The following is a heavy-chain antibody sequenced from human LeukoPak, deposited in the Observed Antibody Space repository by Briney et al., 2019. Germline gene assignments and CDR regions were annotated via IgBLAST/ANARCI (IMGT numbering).Heavy chain of an antibody. CDR3: GRGGARIIMFRGKRGY. CDR1: GFTFSSYA. V-gene: IGHV3-30*04. CDR2: ISYDGSNK. J-gene: IGHJ4*02. D-gene: IGHD3-10*01. Sequence: GGSLRLSCAASGFTFSSYAMHWVRQAPGKGLEWVAVISYDGSNKYYADSVKGRFTISRDNSKNTLYLQMNSLRDEDTAVYYCGRGGARIIMFRGKRGYWGQGPLVTVPS.